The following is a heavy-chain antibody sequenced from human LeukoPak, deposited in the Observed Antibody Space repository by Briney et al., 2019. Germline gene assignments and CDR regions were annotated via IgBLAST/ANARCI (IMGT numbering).Heavy chain of an antibody. Sequence: GASLRLPCAASGFTFSSYAMSWVRQAPGKGLEWVSAISGSGGSTYYADSVKGRFTISRDNSKNTLYLQMNSLRAEDTAVYYCAKGNVLRFLEWLSPTSLLINWFDPWGQGTLVTVSS. CDR3: AKGNVLRFLEWLSPTSLLINWFDP. CDR2: ISGSGGST. D-gene: IGHD3-3*01. CDR1: GFTFSSYA. J-gene: IGHJ5*02. V-gene: IGHV3-23*01.